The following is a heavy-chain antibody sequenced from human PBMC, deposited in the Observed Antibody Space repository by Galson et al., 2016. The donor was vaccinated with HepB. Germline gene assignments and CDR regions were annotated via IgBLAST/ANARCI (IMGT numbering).Heavy chain of an antibody. V-gene: IGHV4-59*01. J-gene: IGHJ4*02. CDR2: IYYSGNT. Sequence: SETLSLTCSVSGGSIHNYYWTWIRQSPGKGLEWIGNIYYSGNTNYNPSLKSRVTISLDTSKHKFPLKLRSVAAADTAVYYCTRGSNLSNSGWFTVALDYWGQGTLVTVSS. CDR1: GGSIHNYY. D-gene: IGHD6-19*01. CDR3: TRGSNLSNSGWFTVALDY.